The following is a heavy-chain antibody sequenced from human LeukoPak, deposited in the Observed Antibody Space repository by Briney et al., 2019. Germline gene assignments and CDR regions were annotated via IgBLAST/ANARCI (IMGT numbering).Heavy chain of an antibody. J-gene: IGHJ6*02. CDR1: GFTFKIYS. V-gene: IGHV3-21*06. CDR3: AKPKVGIVVVVAATLPDV. D-gene: IGHD2-15*01. Sequence: TGGSLRLSCAASGFTFKIYSMNWVRQAPGKGLEWVSSISSSSNYRYFADSVNGRFTISRDNAKNSLYLQMNSLRAEDTAVYYCAKPKVGIVVVVAATLPDVWGQGTTVTVSS. CDR2: ISSSSNYR.